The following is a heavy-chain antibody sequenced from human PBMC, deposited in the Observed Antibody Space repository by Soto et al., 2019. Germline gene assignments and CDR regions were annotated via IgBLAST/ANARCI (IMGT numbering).Heavy chain of an antibody. V-gene: IGHV1-69*01. CDR3: ASFMPIVRGVIGYYYGMDV. Sequence: QVQLVQSGAEVKKPGSSVKVSCKASGGTFSSYAISWVRQAPGQGLEWMGGIIPIFGTANYAQKFQGRVTITADESTSTAYMELSSLRSEDTAVYYCASFMPIVRGVIGYYYGMDVWGQGTTVTVSS. D-gene: IGHD3-10*01. CDR1: GGTFSSYA. CDR2: IIPIFGTA. J-gene: IGHJ6*02.